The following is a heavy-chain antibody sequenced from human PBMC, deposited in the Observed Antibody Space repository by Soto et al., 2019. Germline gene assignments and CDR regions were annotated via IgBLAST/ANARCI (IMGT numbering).Heavy chain of an antibody. J-gene: IGHJ3*02. CDR3: ARWHCSSTSCYSSGAFDI. V-gene: IGHV1-3*01. D-gene: IGHD2-2*01. Sequence: ASVKVSCKASGYTFTSYAMHWVRQAPGQRLEWMGWINAGNGNTKYSQKFQGRVTITRDTSASTAYMELSSLRSEDTAVYYCARWHCSSTSCYSSGAFDIWGQGTMVTVSS. CDR1: GYTFTSYA. CDR2: INAGNGNT.